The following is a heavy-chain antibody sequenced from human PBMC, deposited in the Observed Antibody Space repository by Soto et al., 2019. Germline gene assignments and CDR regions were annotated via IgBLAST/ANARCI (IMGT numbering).Heavy chain of an antibody. CDR2: IYYSGST. Sequence: QMQLQESGPGLVKPSQTLSLTCTVSGGSISSGGYYWSWIRQHPGKGLEWIGYIYYSGSTYYNPSHKTRFPISVDTSKKQFSLKLSSVPAADTAVYYCARDATIFGVVRPRGYGLDVWGQGTTVTV. V-gene: IGHV4-31*03. CDR1: GGSISSGGYY. J-gene: IGHJ6*02. D-gene: IGHD3-3*01. CDR3: ARDATIFGVVRPRGYGLDV.